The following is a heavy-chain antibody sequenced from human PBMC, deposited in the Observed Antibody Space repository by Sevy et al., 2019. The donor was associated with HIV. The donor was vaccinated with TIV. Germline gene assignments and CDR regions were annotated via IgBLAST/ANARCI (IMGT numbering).Heavy chain of an antibody. V-gene: IGHV3-15*01. CDR1: GFTFTYAW. CDR2: IKSKADGGTI. J-gene: IGHJ6*02. CDR3: TTDPIILLLVTDGMDV. D-gene: IGHD2-8*02. Sequence: GGSLRLSCAASGFTFTYAWMNRVRQAPRKGLEWVGRIKSKADGGTIDYAAPVRGRFTISRDDSKNTLYLQMNSLKTEDTAVYYCTTDPIILLLVTDGMDVWGQGTTVTVSS.